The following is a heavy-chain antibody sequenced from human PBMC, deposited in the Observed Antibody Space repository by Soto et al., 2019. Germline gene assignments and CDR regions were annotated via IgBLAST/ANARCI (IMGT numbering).Heavy chain of an antibody. CDR3: ARESYSSEENWFDP. CDR1: GYTFTTYS. Sequence: ASVKVSCKASGYTFTTYSIHLLRQAPGQRLEWMGWINTGNGDTKYSQKFQGRVTITGDTSASTAYMDLSSLKSEDTALYYCARESYSSEENWFDPWGQGTLVTVSS. D-gene: IGHD6-13*01. CDR2: INTGNGDT. V-gene: IGHV1-3*04. J-gene: IGHJ5*02.